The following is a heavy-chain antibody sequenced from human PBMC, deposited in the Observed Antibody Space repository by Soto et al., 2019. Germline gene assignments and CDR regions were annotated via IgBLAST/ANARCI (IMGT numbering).Heavy chain of an antibody. CDR1: GDSVRSGDSY. D-gene: IGHD1-26*01. CDR2: TSFSGYT. J-gene: IGHJ4*02. V-gene: IGHV4-30-4*01. Sequence: QVQLQESGPGLVKPSQTLSLTCSVSGDSVRSGDSYWSWIRQPPGKALEWIGYTSFSGYTSYSPSLKSRVTISVDMSKSQFSLRLTSVTAADTAVYYCVRGGNPYHFATSGPGTFDKWCQGTLVSVSS. CDR3: VRGGNPYHFATSGPGTFDK.